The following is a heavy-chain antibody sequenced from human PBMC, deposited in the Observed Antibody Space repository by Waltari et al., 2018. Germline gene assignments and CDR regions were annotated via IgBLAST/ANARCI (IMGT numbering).Heavy chain of an antibody. Sequence: QVQLQQWGAGLLKPSETLSLTCAVYGGSFSGYYWSWIRQPPGKGLEWIGEINHSGRTNYNPSLKSRVTISVDTSKNQFSLKLSSVTAADTAVYYCARAPPKKAAAGTNWFDPWGQGTLVTVSS. CDR1: GGSFSGYY. CDR3: ARAPPKKAAAGTNWFDP. CDR2: INHSGRT. V-gene: IGHV4-34*01. J-gene: IGHJ5*02. D-gene: IGHD6-13*01.